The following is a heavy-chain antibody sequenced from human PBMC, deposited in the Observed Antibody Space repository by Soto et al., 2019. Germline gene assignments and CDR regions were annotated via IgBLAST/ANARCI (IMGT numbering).Heavy chain of an antibody. CDR1: GGSISSSSYY. J-gene: IGHJ4*02. CDR3: ARHTPAISISDH. V-gene: IGHV4-39*01. Sequence: QLQLQESGPGLVKPSETLSLTCTVSGGSISSSSYYWGWIRQPPGKGLEWIGSIYYSGSTYYNPSRKSRVPTSVDTSKNQSSLKLSSVTAAHTAVYYCARHTPAISISDHWGQGTLVTVSS. CDR2: IYYSGST. D-gene: IGHD2-15*01.